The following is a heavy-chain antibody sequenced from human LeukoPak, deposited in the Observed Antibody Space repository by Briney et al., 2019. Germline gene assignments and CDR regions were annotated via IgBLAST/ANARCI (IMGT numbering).Heavy chain of an antibody. CDR1: GGSISSSSW. CDR2: VFHNGSP. D-gene: IGHD5/OR15-5a*01. V-gene: IGHV4-4*02. CDR3: ARDPNIVSTVTLRAFDI. J-gene: IGHJ3*02. Sequence: SGTLSLTCTVSGGSISSSSWWSWVRQPPGKGLEWIGEVFHNGSPNYNPSFRGRVTILVDKSKNQFSLNLGSLTAADTAMYYCARDPNIVSTVTLRAFDIWGQGTMVSVSS.